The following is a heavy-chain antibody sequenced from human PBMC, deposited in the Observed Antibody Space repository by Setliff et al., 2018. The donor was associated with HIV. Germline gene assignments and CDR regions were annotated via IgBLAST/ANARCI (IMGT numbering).Heavy chain of an antibody. V-gene: IGHV1-69*13. J-gene: IGHJ4*02. D-gene: IGHD3-22*01. CDR3: AIREDYDRGGYFDS. CDR1: GGTFSSYA. Sequence: GASVKVSCKASGGTFSSYAVSWVRQAPGQGLEWMGGIIPIYGTANYAPNFQVRVTITADESTSTASMELSSLRSEDTAVYYCAIREDYDRGGYFDSWGQGTLVTVSS. CDR2: IIPIYGTA.